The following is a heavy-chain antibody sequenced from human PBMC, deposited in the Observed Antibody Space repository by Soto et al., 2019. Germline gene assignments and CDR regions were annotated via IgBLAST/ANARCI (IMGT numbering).Heavy chain of an antibody. CDR2: VYSGGTT. CDR3: ARGRASSSDFDY. CDR1: GFTVSNYY. J-gene: IGHJ4*02. Sequence: EVHLVESGGGLVQPGGSLRLSCAASGFTVSNYYMHWVRQAPGEGLEWVSVVYSGGTTYYADYVRGRFTISRDNSTNTLFLQMYSPRAEDTAVYDCARGRASSSDFDYWGQGTLVTVSS. D-gene: IGHD1-26*01. V-gene: IGHV3-66*01.